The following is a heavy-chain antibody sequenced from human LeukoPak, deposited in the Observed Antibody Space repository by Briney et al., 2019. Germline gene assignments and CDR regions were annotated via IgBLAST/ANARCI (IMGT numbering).Heavy chain of an antibody. Sequence: QPGGSLRLSCAASGFTFDDYGMSWVRQAPGKGLEWVSGINWNGGSTGYADSVKGRFTISRDNAKNSLYLQMNSLRAEDTALYYCARANIVGATAIGPGRGAFDIWGQGTMVTVSS. J-gene: IGHJ3*02. CDR2: INWNGGST. D-gene: IGHD1-26*01. V-gene: IGHV3-20*04. CDR1: GFTFDDYG. CDR3: ARANIVGATAIGPGRGAFDI.